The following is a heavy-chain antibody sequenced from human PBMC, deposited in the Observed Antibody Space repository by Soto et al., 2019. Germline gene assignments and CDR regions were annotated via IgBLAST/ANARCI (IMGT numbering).Heavy chain of an antibody. CDR2: ISGSGGST. Sequence: EVQLLESGGGLVQPGGSPRLSCAASGFTFSSYAMSWVRQAPGKGLEWVSAISGSGGSTYYADSVKGRFTISRDNSKNTLYLQMTSLRAEDTAVYYCAKEVKDGYNYYGMDVWGQGTTVTVSS. CDR1: GFTFSSYA. V-gene: IGHV3-23*01. J-gene: IGHJ6*02. D-gene: IGHD2-15*01. CDR3: AKEVKDGYNYYGMDV.